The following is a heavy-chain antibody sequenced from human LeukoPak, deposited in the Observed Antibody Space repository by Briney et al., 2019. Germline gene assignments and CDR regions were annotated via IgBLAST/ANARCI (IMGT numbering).Heavy chain of an antibody. J-gene: IGHJ4*02. V-gene: IGHV3-11*04. D-gene: IGHD2-15*01. CDR1: GFAFSDYY. CDR3: ARGIKGATYCSGGSCPPFDY. CDR2: ISSDGTAM. Sequence: GGSLRLSCAASGFAFSDYYMSWVRQAPGKGLEWISYISSDGTAMYYSDSVKGRFTISRDNAKNSLYLQMNSLRAEDTAVYYCARGIKGATYCSGGSCPPFDYWGQGTLVTVSS.